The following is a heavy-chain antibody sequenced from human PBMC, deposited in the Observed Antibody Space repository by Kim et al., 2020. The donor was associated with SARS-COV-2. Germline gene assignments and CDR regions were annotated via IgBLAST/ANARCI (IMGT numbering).Heavy chain of an antibody. Sequence: VKGRFTISRDHSKNTLYLQMNSLRAEDTAVYYCAKDEGVRYFDWLYGMYVWGQGTTVTVSS. V-gene: IGHV3-30*02. J-gene: IGHJ6*02. D-gene: IGHD3-9*01. CDR3: AKDEGVRYFDWLYGMYV.